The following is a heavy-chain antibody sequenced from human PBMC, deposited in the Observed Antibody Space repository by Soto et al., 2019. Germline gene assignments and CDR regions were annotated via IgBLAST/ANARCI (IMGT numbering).Heavy chain of an antibody. V-gene: IGHV2-5*01. J-gene: IGHJ4*02. CDR3: AHSLEYGSGSYYNRIYFDF. Sequence: SGPTLVNPTQTLTLTCTFSGFSLSTRGVGVGWIRQPPGQALEWLALIYWNDDKRYSPSLKSRLTITKDTSKNQVVLTMTNVDPVDTATYYCAHSLEYGSGSYYNRIYFDFWGQGTLVTVSS. CDR1: GFSLSTRGVG. CDR2: IYWNDDK. D-gene: IGHD3-10*01.